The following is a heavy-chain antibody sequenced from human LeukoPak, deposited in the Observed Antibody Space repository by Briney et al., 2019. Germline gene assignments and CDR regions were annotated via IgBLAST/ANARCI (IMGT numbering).Heavy chain of an antibody. V-gene: IGHV1-18*01. J-gene: IGHJ4*02. D-gene: IGHD2-21*02. CDR3: ARAENCGGDCYSDY. CDR2: ISAYNGNT. CDR1: GYTFTSYG. Sequence: GASVKVSCKASGYTFTSYGISWVRQAPGQGLEWMGWISAYNGNTNYAQKLQGRVTMTTDTSTSTAYMGLRSLRSDDTAVYYCARAENCGGDCYSDYWGQGTLVTVSS.